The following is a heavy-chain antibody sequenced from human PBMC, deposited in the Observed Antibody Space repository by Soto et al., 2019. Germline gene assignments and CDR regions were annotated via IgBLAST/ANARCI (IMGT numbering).Heavy chain of an antibody. CDR3: ATSLWFGTQPEI. V-gene: IGHV4-34*01. CDR1: GGSFSNNY. Sequence: LSLTCAVYGGSFSNNYWTWFRQPPGKGLEWIGEISPSGTTKYIPSLKSRGAISVDTSRKQFFLKVTSVSAADTAVYYCATSLWFGTQPEIWGPGTLVTVSS. CDR2: ISPSGTT. D-gene: IGHD3-10*01. J-gene: IGHJ4*02.